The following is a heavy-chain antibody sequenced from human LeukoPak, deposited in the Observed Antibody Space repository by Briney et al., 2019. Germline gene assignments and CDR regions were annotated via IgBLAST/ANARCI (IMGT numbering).Heavy chain of an antibody. J-gene: IGHJ4*02. Sequence: ASVKVSCKASGYTFTGYYMHWVRQAPGQGLEWMGYIYPNSGATKYAQKFQGRVTITRDTSISTAYMDMSGLRSDDTAVYYCGTLLSNGPFDYWGQGSLVTVSS. CDR3: GTLLSNGPFDY. CDR2: IYPNSGAT. CDR1: GYTFTGYY. V-gene: IGHV1-2*02.